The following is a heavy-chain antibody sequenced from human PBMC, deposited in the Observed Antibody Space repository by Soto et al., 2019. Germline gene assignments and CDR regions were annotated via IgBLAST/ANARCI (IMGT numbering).Heavy chain of an antibody. J-gene: IGHJ4*02. D-gene: IGHD6-13*01. CDR1: GDAYACSY. CDR2: INPDTGGT. V-gene: IGHV1-2*04. CDR3: ALALGRDGSSCHRAAFDY. Sequence: SVKPSSKDPGDAYACSYLHSVRQAPGQGHEWMSWINPDTGGTDYTQKFQGWVTMTRDTSLSTAYMELTNVKSDDTSVYFFALALGRDGSSCHRAAFDYWGQRTLDT.